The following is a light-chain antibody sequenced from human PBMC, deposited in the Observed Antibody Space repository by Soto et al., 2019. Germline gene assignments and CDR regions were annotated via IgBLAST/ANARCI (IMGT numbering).Light chain of an antibody. V-gene: IGKV3-20*01. CDR2: DAS. Sequence: PGERATLSCRASQSIRSERLAWYQQKPGQAPRLVIFDASNRASGMPERFSGSGSGTDFTLTIARLEPEDFAVYYCQEYDGAPITFGLGTRLEIK. J-gene: IGKJ5*01. CDR3: QEYDGAPIT. CDR1: QSIRSER.